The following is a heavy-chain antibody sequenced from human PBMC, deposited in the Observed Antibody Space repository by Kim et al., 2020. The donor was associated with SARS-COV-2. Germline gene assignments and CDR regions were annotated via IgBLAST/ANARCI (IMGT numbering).Heavy chain of an antibody. CDR1: GFTFSRYA. J-gene: IGHJ4*02. Sequence: GGSLRLSCATSGFTFSRYALHWVRQAPGRGLEWVAVISSDGTIQHYVDSVKGRFTISRDNSKNTIFLQMNSLTPDDTAVYYCARRDFWSTYPFDYWGQGT. V-gene: IGHV3-30-3*01. CDR3: ARRDFWSTYPFDY. CDR2: ISSDGTIQ. D-gene: IGHD3-3*01.